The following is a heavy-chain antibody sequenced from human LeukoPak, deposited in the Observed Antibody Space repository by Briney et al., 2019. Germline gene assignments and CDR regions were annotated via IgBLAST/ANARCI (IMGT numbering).Heavy chain of an antibody. D-gene: IGHD6-19*01. CDR2: IYYSGST. Sequence: SETLSLTCTVSGGSISSYYWSWIRQPPGQGLEWIGYIYYSGSTNYNPSLKSRVTISVDTSKNQFSLKLSSVTAADTAVYYCARHTAVAGRRGWFDPWGQGTLVTVSS. J-gene: IGHJ5*02. V-gene: IGHV4-59*08. CDR3: ARHTAVAGRRGWFDP. CDR1: GGSISSYY.